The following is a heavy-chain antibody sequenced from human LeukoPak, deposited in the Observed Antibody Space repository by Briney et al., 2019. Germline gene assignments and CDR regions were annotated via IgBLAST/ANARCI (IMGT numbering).Heavy chain of an antibody. D-gene: IGHD4-23*01. J-gene: IGHJ4*02. CDR3: AKDVGTTVVNTFDY. CDR2: ISGSGGST. Sequence: GGSLRLSCAASGFTVSSNYMSWVRQAPGKGLEWVSAISGSGGSTYYADSVKGRFTISRDNSKNTLYLQMNSLRAEDTAVYYCAKDVGTTVVNTFDYWGQGTLVTVSS. V-gene: IGHV3-23*01. CDR1: GFTVSSNY.